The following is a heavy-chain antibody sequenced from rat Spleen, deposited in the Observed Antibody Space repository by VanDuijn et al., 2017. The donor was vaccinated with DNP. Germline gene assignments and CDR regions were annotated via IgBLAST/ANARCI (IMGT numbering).Heavy chain of an antibody. CDR2: VQSGGST. Sequence: QVQLKESGPGLVQPSQTLSLTCTVSGFSLTTYHVHWVRQPPGKGLEWMGRVQSGGSTDYNSALKSRLSISRDTSKSQVFLRMNSLQTEETAVYYCAEITTAMDAWGQGVMVTVSS. CDR3: AEITTAMDA. J-gene: IGHJ2*01. V-gene: IGHV2-27*01. CDR1: GFSLTTYH. D-gene: IGHD1-10*01.